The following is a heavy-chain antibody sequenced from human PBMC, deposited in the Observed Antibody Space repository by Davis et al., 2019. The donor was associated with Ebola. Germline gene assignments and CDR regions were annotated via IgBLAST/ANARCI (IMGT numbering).Heavy chain of an antibody. CDR3: ARGSYGAWFDP. D-gene: IGHD3-10*01. V-gene: IGHV4-31*03. Sequence: MPSETPSLTCTVSGGSISSGGYYWSWIRQHPGKGLEWIGYIYYSGSTYYNPSLKSRVTISVDTSKNQFSLKLSSVTAADTAVYYCARGSYGAWFDPWGQGTLVTVSS. CDR1: GGSISSGGYY. J-gene: IGHJ5*02. CDR2: IYYSGST.